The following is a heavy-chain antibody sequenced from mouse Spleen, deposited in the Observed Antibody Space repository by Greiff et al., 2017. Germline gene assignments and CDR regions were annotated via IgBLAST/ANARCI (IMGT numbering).Heavy chain of an antibody. CDR3: ARYMRYERFYAMDY. D-gene: IGHD2-14*01. CDR1: GFTFTDYY. CDR2: IRNKANGYTT. Sequence: EVMLVESGGGLVQPGGSLSLSCAASGFTFTDYYMSWVRQPPGKALEWLGFIRNKANGYTTEYSASVKGRFTISRDNSQSILYLQMNALRAEDSATYYCARYMRYERFYAMDYWGQGTSVTVSS. J-gene: IGHJ4*01. V-gene: IGHV7-3*01.